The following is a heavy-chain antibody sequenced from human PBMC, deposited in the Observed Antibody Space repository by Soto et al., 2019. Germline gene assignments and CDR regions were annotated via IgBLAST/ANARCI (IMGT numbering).Heavy chain of an antibody. J-gene: IGHJ4*02. CDR1: GYTFTSYA. V-gene: IGHV1-3*01. CDR2: INAGNGNT. CDR3: ATLGYSGRHFDY. D-gene: IGHD1-26*01. Sequence: ASVKVSCKASGYTFTSYAMHWVRQAPGQRLEWMGWINAGNGNTKYSQKFQGRVTMTKDTSTDTAYMELSSLRSEDTAVYYCATLGYSGRHFDYWGQGTLVTVSS.